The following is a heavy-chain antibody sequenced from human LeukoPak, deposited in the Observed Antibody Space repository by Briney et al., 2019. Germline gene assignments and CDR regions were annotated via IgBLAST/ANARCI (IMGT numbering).Heavy chain of an antibody. Sequence: GGSLRLSCAASGFTFSSYAMHWVRQAPGKGLEWVALISYDKSNKYYADSVKGRFTISRDNSKNTLFVQMNSLRTEDTAVYYCARSGVQWQWLLTYDAFDIWGQGTMVTVSS. D-gene: IGHD6-19*01. J-gene: IGHJ3*02. CDR3: ARSGVQWQWLLTYDAFDI. CDR1: GFTFSSYA. CDR2: ISYDKSNK. V-gene: IGHV3-30-3*01.